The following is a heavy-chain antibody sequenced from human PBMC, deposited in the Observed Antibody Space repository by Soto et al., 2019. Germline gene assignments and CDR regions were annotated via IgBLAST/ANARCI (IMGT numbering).Heavy chain of an antibody. D-gene: IGHD6-19*01. Sequence: PSQTLSLTSAISGDSVSSNRAAWNWIRKSPSRGLEWLGRTYYRSKWYNDYAVSVKSRITINPDTSKNQFSLQLNSVTPEDTAVYYCARSSGWYYFDYWGQGTLVTVSS. CDR1: GDSVSSNRAA. CDR3: ARSSGWYYFDY. V-gene: IGHV6-1*01. CDR2: TYYRSKWYN. J-gene: IGHJ4*02.